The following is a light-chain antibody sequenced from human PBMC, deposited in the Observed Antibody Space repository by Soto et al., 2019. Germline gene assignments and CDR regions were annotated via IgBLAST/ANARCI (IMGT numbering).Light chain of an antibody. J-gene: IGKJ5*01. CDR3: QQYKNWPPFT. CDR2: GAS. CDR1: QSISRR. Sequence: EIVMTQSPATLSVSPGERATLSCRASQSISRRLAWYQQKPGQAPRLLIYGASTRATGIPARFSGSGSETEFTLTLSSLQSEDFAVYYCQQYKNWPPFTFGQGTRLEIK. V-gene: IGKV3-15*01.